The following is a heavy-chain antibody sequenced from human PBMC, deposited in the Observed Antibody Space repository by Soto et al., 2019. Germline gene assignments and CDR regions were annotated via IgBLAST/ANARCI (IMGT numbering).Heavy chain of an antibody. CDR2: LYYGRSA. CDR3: ALRGMAVVPEY. J-gene: IGHJ4*02. Sequence: QVQLQESGPGLVKPSETLSLACAVSGDSISSYYCMWIRQPPGKGLESIGYLYYGRSANYSPSLKSRVTLSVDTSTNQCSLTLSSMTAADTAVYYCALRGMAVVPEYWGQGTLVTVSS. D-gene: IGHD3-22*01. V-gene: IGHV4-59*01. CDR1: GDSISSYY.